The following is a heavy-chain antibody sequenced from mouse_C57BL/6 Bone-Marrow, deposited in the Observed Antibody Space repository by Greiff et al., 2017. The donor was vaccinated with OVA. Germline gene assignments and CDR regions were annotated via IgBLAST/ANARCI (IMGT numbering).Heavy chain of an antibody. CDR1: GYTFTSYG. V-gene: IGHV1-81*01. CDR3: ARRGLTGVDY. J-gene: IGHJ2*01. CDR2: IYPRSGNT. Sequence: VQLQQSGAELARPGASVKLSCKASGYTFTSYGISWVKQRTGQGLEWIGEIYPRSGNTYYNEKFKGKATLTADKSSSTAYMELRSLTSEDSAVYFCARRGLTGVDYWGQGTTLTVSS. D-gene: IGHD4-1*01.